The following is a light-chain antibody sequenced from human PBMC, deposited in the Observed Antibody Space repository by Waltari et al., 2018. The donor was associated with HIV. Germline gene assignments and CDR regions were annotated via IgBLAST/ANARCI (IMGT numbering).Light chain of an antibody. CDR1: SSHLGAGYT. V-gene: IGLV1-40*01. CDR3: QSYDSSLSGLV. J-gene: IGLJ1*01. CDR2: GDN. Sequence: QSVLTQPPSVSGAPGPRVPFSCPGSSSHLGAGYTVPWYQQLPGTAPKLLVYGDNNRPSGVPDRFSGSKSGTSASLAITGLQAEDEADYYCQSYDSSLSGLVFATGTKVTVL.